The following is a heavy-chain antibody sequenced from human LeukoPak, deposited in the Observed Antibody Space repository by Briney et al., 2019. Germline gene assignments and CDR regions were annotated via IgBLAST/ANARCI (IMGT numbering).Heavy chain of an antibody. CDR2: IYTSGST. Sequence: SETLSLTCAVYGVSFSGYFWSWIRQPPGKGLEWIGRIYTSGSTNYNPSLKSRVTISVDTSKNQFSLKLSSVTAADTAVYYCARTSVYGDYWGQGTLVTVSS. CDR3: ARTSVYGDY. CDR1: GVSFSGYF. J-gene: IGHJ4*02. V-gene: IGHV4-59*10. D-gene: IGHD5/OR15-5a*01.